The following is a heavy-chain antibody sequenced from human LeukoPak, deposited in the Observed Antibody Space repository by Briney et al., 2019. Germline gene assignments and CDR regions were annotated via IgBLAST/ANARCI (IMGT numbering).Heavy chain of an antibody. CDR2: ISGSGGST. J-gene: IGHJ4*02. V-gene: IGHV3-23*01. CDR3: AKSKNYCDSSGYYPNFDY. D-gene: IGHD3-22*01. Sequence: PGGSLRLSCAASGFTFSSYAMSWVRQAPGKGLEWVSAISGSGGSTYYADSVKGRFTISRDNSKNTLYLQMNSLRAEDTAVYYCAKSKNYCDSSGYYPNFDYWGQGTLVTVSS. CDR1: GFTFSSYA.